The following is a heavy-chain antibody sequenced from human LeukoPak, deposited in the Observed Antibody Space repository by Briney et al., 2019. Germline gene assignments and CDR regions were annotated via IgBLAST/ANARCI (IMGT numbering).Heavy chain of an antibody. CDR2: IYPGDSDS. J-gene: IGHJ4*02. Sequence: GESLKISCKGSGYSFTSYWIGWVRQMPGKGLEWMGIIYPGDSDSRYSPSFQGQVTISADKSISTAYLQWSSLKASDTAMYYRATLYSSASYFDYWGPRTLVTVSS. V-gene: IGHV5-51*01. D-gene: IGHD3-22*01. CDR1: GYSFTSYW. CDR3: ATLYSSASYFDY.